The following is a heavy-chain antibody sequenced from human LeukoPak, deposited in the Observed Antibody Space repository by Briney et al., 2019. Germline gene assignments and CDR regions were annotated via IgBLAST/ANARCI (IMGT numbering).Heavy chain of an antibody. CDR1: GGSFSGYY. V-gene: IGHV4-34*01. CDR3: GRGRCCSSTSFYTHYYGMDA. CDR2: INHSGST. Sequence: TSETLSLTCAVYGGSFSGYYWSWIRQPPGKGLEWIGEINHSGSTNYNPSLKSRVTISVDTSKNQFSLKLSSVTAADTAVYYCGRGRCCSSTSFYTHYYGMDAWGQGTTVTVSS. D-gene: IGHD2-2*02. J-gene: IGHJ6*02.